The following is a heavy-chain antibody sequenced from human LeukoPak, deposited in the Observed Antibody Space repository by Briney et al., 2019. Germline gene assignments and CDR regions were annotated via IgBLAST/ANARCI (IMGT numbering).Heavy chain of an antibody. V-gene: IGHV3-21*01. CDR1: GFTFSSDS. Sequence: GGSLRLSCAASGFTFSSDSVNRVREAPGKGREWGSSISSSSRYIYYADSVKGRFTISRDKAKNSLYLQMNSLRAEETAVYYSARVCLPIVVVPAAIITDAFDIWGQGTMVTVSS. CDR3: ARVCLPIVVVPAAIITDAFDI. D-gene: IGHD2-2*02. J-gene: IGHJ3*02. CDR2: ISSSSRYI.